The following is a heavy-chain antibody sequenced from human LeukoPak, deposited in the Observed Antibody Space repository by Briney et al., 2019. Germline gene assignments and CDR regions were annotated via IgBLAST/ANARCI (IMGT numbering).Heavy chain of an antibody. CDR1: GYTFTGYY. J-gene: IGHJ5*02. D-gene: IGHD3-16*02. CDR2: INPNSGGT. CDR3: ARGGMIAFGGVIAPNWFDP. V-gene: IGHV1-2*02. Sequence: GASVKVSCKASGYTFTGYYMHWVRQAPGQGLEWMGWINPNSGGTNYAQKFQGRVTMTRDTSISTAYMELSRLRSDDTAVYYCARGGMIAFGGVIAPNWFDPWGQGTLVTVSS.